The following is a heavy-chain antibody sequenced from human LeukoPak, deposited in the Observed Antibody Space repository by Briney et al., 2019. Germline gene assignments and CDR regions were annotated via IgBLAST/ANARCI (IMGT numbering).Heavy chain of an antibody. Sequence: INHSASTNYNPSLNRRVTISVETSKHQFSLKLSSVTAADTAVYYCARGRGYSYGYGFDDYWSQGTLVTVSS. D-gene: IGHD5-18*01. CDR2: INHSAST. V-gene: IGHV4-34*13. CDR3: ARGRGYSYGYGFDDY. J-gene: IGHJ4*02.